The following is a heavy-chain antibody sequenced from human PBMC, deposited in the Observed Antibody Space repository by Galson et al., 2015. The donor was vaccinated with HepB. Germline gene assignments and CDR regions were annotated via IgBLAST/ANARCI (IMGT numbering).Heavy chain of an antibody. D-gene: IGHD2-2*01. V-gene: IGHV3-64*01. J-gene: IGHJ4*02. CDR1: GFTFSSYA. Sequence: SLRLSCAASGFTFSSYAMHWVRQAPGKGLEYVSGISSNGAITYDANSVKGRFTISRDNSKNTLYLQMDSLRAEDMAVYYCARATRDIVVVPAAPFDYWGQGTLVTVSS. CDR3: ARATRDIVVVPAAPFDY. CDR2: ISSNGAIT.